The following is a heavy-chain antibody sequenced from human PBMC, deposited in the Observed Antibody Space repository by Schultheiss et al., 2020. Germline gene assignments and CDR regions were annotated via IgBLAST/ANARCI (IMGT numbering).Heavy chain of an antibody. CDR2: ISYDGSNK. J-gene: IGHJ4*02. CDR1: GFTFSSYG. D-gene: IGHD4-17*01. CDR3: ARDGTVTRERYFDY. Sequence: GESLKISCAASGFTFSSYGMHWVRQAPGKGLEWVAVISYDGSNKYYADSVKGRFTISRDNSKNTLYLQMNSLRAEDTAVYYCARDGTVTRERYFDYWGQGTLVTVAS. V-gene: IGHV3-30*03.